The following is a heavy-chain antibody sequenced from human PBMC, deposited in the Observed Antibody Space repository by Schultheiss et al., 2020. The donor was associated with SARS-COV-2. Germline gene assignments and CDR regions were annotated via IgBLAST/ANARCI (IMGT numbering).Heavy chain of an antibody. CDR3: ARTTGTKPPRFDY. D-gene: IGHD1-1*01. V-gene: IGHV1-69*13. Sequence: SVKVSCKASGGTFSSYAISWVRQAPGQGLEWMGGIIPIFGTANYAQKFQGRVTITADESTSTAYMELSSLRSEDTAVYYCARTTGTKPPRFDYWGQGALVTVSS. CDR1: GGTFSSYA. J-gene: IGHJ4*02. CDR2: IIPIFGTA.